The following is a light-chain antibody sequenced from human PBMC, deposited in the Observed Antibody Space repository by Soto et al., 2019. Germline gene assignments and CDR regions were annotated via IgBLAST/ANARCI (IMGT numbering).Light chain of an antibody. V-gene: IGKV1-5*03. J-gene: IGKJ1*01. CDR1: QSIGTS. CDR2: KAS. CDR3: QHYNSYSEA. Sequence: DIQMTQFPSTLSASVGDRVTISCRASQSIGTSLAWYQQTPGKAPKLLIYKASILESGVPSRFSGSGSGAEFTLTISSLQPDDFATYYCQHYNSYSEAFGQGTKVDIK.